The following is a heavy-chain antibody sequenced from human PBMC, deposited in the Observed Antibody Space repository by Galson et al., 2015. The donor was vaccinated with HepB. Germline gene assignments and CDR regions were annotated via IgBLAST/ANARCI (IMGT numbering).Heavy chain of an antibody. V-gene: IGHV3-23*01. CDR1: GFTFSSYA. CDR3: AKDRTRTYSSGWWAY. D-gene: IGHD6-19*01. J-gene: IGHJ4*02. Sequence: SLRLSCAASGFTFSSYAMSWVRQAPGKGLEWVSAISGSGGSTYYADSVKGRFTISRDNSKNTLYLQMNSLRAEDTAVYYCAKDRTRTYSSGWWAYWGQGTLVTVSS. CDR2: ISGSGGST.